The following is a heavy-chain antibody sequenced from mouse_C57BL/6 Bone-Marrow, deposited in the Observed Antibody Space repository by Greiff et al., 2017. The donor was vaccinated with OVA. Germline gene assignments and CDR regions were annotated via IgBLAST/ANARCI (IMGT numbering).Heavy chain of an antibody. CDR1: GFSFTSYA. CDR2: IWTGGGT. J-gene: IGHJ3*01. CDR3: ARSLHYDGSNSLVSY. D-gene: IGHD1-1*01. Sequence: VKLQESGPGLVAPSQSLSITCTVSGFSFTSYAISWVRQPPGKGLEWLGVIWTGGGTNYNTALKYRLSISKDNSKSQVFLKMNRLQTDDTAMYYCARSLHYDGSNSLVSYWGQGTLVTVSA. V-gene: IGHV2-9-1*01.